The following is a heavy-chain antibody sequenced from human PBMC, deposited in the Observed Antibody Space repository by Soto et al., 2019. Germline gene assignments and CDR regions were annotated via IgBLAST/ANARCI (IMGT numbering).Heavy chain of an antibody. CDR1: GFTVSNNY. CDR2: IYSGGYT. Sequence: EVQLVESGGGLIQPGGSLRLSCAVSGFTVSNNYMSWVRQAPGKGLEGVSVIYSGGYTAYGDSVKGRFTISRDNSKNTLYLPMNSRGAAHPAVVSWATSRGGGGYWGQGTLVTVSS. CDR3: ATSRGGGGY. V-gene: IGHV3-53*01. D-gene: IGHD3-10*01. J-gene: IGHJ4*02.